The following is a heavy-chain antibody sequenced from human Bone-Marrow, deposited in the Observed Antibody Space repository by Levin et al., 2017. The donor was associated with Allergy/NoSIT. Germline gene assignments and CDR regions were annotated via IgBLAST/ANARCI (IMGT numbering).Heavy chain of an antibody. CDR1: GGSINNYY. Sequence: SCNVSGGSINNYYWYWVRQAPGKGLEWIGQIYYSGDTLYNPSLKSRVIISIDTSKNHFSLKLNSVTAADTAVYYCARGVIFGVGTTWGQGALVTVSS. D-gene: IGHD3-3*01. CDR2: IYYSGDT. V-gene: IGHV4-59*01. J-gene: IGHJ5*02. CDR3: ARGVIFGVGTT.